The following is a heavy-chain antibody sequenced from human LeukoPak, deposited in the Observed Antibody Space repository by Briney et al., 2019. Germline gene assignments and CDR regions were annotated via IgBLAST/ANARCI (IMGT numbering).Heavy chain of an antibody. V-gene: IGHV1-3*03. Sequence: EASVKVSCKASGYTFTSYAMHWVRQAPGQRLEWMGWINAGNGNTKYSQEFQGRVTITRDTSASTAYMELSSLRSEDMAVYYCARAEYSSSSVFDYWGQGTLVTVSS. CDR1: GYTFTSYA. CDR2: INAGNGNT. D-gene: IGHD6-6*01. J-gene: IGHJ4*02. CDR3: ARAEYSSSSVFDY.